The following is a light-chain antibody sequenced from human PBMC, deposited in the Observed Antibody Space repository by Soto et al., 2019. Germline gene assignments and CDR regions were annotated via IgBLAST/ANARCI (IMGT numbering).Light chain of an antibody. V-gene: IGKV3-20*01. J-gene: IGKJ5*01. CDR2: GAS. CDR1: QSVSIR. Sequence: EIVMTQSPATLSVSPGERATLSCRASQSVSIRLAWYQHKSGQAPRLLISGASSRATGIPDRFSGSGSGTDFTLTISRLEPEDFALYYCQHYYGTSPITFGQGTRREIK. CDR3: QHYYGTSPIT.